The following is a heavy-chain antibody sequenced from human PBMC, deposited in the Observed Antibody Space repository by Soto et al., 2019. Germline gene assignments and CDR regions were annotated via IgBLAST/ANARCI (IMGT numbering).Heavy chain of an antibody. D-gene: IGHD2-15*01. CDR3: ARGRPGGGIKRSWFDP. CDR2: MNPKTGDS. V-gene: IGHV1-8*01. CDR1: GYTFTSND. J-gene: IGHJ5*02. Sequence: QVQLVQSGAEVKKPGASVKVSCKTSGYTFTSNDIYWLRQATGQGLEWMGWMNPKTGDSNSAEKFQGRLRMTRNTSITTADMELSSLTSEDTAVYYGARGRPGGGIKRSWFDPWGQGTLVTVST.